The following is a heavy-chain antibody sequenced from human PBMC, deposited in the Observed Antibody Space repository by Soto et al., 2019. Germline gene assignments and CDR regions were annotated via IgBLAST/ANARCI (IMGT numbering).Heavy chain of an antibody. Sequence: QVKLQESGPGLVKPSETLSLTCSVSGGSISSGGYYWNWIRQHPERGLEWIGYIYYSGNTVLSPSLTSRATISRDTSKNDFSLTLTSLTAADTAVYFCARASGGAVADFDYWGQGTLVTVSS. CDR3: ARASGGAVADFDY. D-gene: IGHD6-19*01. J-gene: IGHJ4*02. CDR2: IYYSGNT. CDR1: GGSISSGGYY. V-gene: IGHV4-31*03.